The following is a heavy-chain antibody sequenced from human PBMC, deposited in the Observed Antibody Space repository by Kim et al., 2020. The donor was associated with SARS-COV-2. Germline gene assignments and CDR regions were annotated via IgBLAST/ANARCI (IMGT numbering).Heavy chain of an antibody. CDR1: GFTFSSYA. D-gene: IGHD6-6*01. Sequence: GGSLRLSCAASGFTFSSYAMSWVRQAPGKGLEWVSAISGSGGSTYYADSVKGRFTISRDNSKNTLYLQMNSLRAEDTAVYYCAKLGPPSSSSHHDAFDIWGQGTMVTVSS. CDR2: ISGSGGST. V-gene: IGHV3-23*01. CDR3: AKLGPPSSSSHHDAFDI. J-gene: IGHJ3*02.